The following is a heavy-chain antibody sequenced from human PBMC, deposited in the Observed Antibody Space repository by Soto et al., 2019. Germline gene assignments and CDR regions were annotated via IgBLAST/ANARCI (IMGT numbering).Heavy chain of an antibody. V-gene: IGHV3-48*01. CDR1: GSSVSTFS. CDR2: ISSSSTTI. J-gene: IGHJ5*01. Sequence: LRLSCVASGSSVSTFSMNWVRQAPGEGLEWVAYISSSSTTIFYGGSVKGRFTASRDNAENSMYLEMNNLRVEDTAIYYCARDKGGSVAGFNWFDPWGQGTLVTVSS. D-gene: IGHD6-19*01. CDR3: ARDKGGSVAGFNWFDP.